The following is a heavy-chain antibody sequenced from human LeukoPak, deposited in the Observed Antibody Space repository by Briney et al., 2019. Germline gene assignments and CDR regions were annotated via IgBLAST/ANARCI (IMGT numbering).Heavy chain of an antibody. J-gene: IGHJ3*02. CDR2: INPSGGST. V-gene: IGHV1-46*01. CDR3: ARDRSGSYPGGAFDI. CDR1: GYRFTNYY. D-gene: IGHD1-26*01. Sequence: ASVKVSCKASGYRFTNYYMHWVRQAPGQGLEWMGIINPSGGSTSYAQKFQGRVTMTRDTSISTAYMELSRLRSDDTAVYYCARDRSGSYPGGAFDIWGQGTMVTVSS.